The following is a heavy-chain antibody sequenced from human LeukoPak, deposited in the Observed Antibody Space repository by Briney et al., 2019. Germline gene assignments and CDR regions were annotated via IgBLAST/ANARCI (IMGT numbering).Heavy chain of an antibody. Sequence: GASVKVSCKASGYTFTSYDINWVRQATGQGLEWMGWMNPNSGNTGYAQKFQGRVTITRNTSISTAYMELSSLRSEDTAVYYCAREAYDSGSFRTDYYYMDVWGKGTTVTISS. CDR3: AREAYDSGSFRTDYYYMDV. CDR1: GYTFTSYD. V-gene: IGHV1-8*03. D-gene: IGHD3-10*01. J-gene: IGHJ6*03. CDR2: MNPNSGNT.